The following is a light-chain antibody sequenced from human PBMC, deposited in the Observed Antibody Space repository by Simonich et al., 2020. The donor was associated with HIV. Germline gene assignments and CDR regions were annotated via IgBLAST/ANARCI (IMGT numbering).Light chain of an antibody. CDR3: QQSNSTPCT. J-gene: IGKJ2*02. CDR2: AAS. CDR1: QSFSSY. Sequence: DIQMTQSPSSLPASVGDRVTITCRASQSFSSYLTCYQQKPGKAPKLLNCAASSLQSGLPSMFSGSGSGTVFTITISILHHEVFATYSCQQSNSTPCTFGQGTKLEIK. V-gene: IGKV1-39*01.